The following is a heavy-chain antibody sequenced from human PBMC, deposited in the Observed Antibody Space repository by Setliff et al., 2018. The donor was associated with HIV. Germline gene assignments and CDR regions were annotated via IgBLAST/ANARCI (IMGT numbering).Heavy chain of an antibody. CDR2: IFTSGTT. J-gene: IGHJ6*03. V-gene: IGHV4-4*07. Sequence: PLETLSLTCTVSDGSTSNYYWNWIRQPAGKGLEWIGRIFTSGTTNYNPSLRSRVTISVDTSKNQFSLRLSSVTAADTAVYYCAREGFYNSYYYYMDVWGIGTTVTVSS. D-gene: IGHD2-2*02. CDR3: AREGFYNSYYYYMDV. CDR1: DGSTSNYY.